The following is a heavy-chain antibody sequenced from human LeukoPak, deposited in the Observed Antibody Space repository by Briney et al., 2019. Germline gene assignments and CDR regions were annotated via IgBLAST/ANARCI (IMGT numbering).Heavy chain of an antibody. D-gene: IGHD5-18*01. CDR1: GGSISSGSYY. CDR3: ARDGTLGIQLHWGLLRYWYFDL. CDR2: IYTSGST. Sequence: PSQTLSLTCTVSGGSISSGSYYWSWIRQPAGKGLEWIGRIYTSGSTNYNPSLKSRVTISVDTSKNQFYVKLSSVTAADTAVYYCARDGTLGIQLHWGLLRYWYFDLCGRGTLVTVSS. J-gene: IGHJ2*01. V-gene: IGHV4-61*02.